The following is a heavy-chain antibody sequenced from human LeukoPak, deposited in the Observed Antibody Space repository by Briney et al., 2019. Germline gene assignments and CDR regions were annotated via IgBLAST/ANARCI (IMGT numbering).Heavy chain of an antibody. D-gene: IGHD3-3*01. CDR2: IYYSGST. Sequence: SETLSLTCTVSGGSISSYYWIWIRQPPGKGLEWIGYIYYSGSTNYNPSLKSRVTISVDTSKNQFSLKLSSVTAADTAVYYCARENDFWSGFIDYWGQGTLVTVSS. J-gene: IGHJ4*02. V-gene: IGHV4-59*01. CDR1: GGSISSYY. CDR3: ARENDFWSGFIDY.